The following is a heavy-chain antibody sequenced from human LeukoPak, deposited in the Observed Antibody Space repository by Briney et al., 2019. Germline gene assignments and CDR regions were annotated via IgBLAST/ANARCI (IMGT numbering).Heavy chain of an antibody. CDR1: GFTFDDYA. CDR3: AKDIAGGMYSSSWYHDLDY. Sequence: PGGSLRLSCAASGFTFDDYAMHWVRQAPGKGLEWVSLISGDGGSTYYADSVKGRFTISRDNSKNSLYLQMNSLRTEDTALYYCAKDIAGGMYSSSWYHDLDYWGQGTLVTVSS. D-gene: IGHD6-13*01. CDR2: ISGDGGST. V-gene: IGHV3-43*02. J-gene: IGHJ4*02.